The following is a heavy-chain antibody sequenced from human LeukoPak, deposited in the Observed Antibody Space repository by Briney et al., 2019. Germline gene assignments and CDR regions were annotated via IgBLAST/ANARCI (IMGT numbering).Heavy chain of an antibody. V-gene: IGHV1-69*05. CDR1: GGTFSSHA. CDR3: AINKRYALNSYFDY. Sequence: GASVKVSCKAPGGTFSSHAISWVRQAPGQGLEWMGGISPIFGTAKYAQKFKDSVTITTDESTSTAYMEVSGLRSEDTAVYYCAINKRYALNSYFDYWGQGTLVTVSS. CDR2: ISPIFGTA. D-gene: IGHD5-24*01. J-gene: IGHJ4*02.